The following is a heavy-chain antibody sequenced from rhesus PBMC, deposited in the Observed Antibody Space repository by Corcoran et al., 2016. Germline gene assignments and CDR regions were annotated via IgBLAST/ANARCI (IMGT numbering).Heavy chain of an antibody. V-gene: IGHV4-173*01. J-gene: IGHJ4*01. CDR3: ARVARGFSGSYSPYVDY. Sequence: QLQLQESGPGLVKPSETLSLTCAVSGGSISSNYWIWIRQPPGTGLELVGRISGCGGRTDYKPTRKSRDTISTEPAKNQVSLKRSSVTAADTAVYDCARVARGFSGSYSPYVDYWGQGVLVTVSS. CDR1: GGSISSNY. CDR2: ISGCGGRT. D-gene: IGHD3-16*01.